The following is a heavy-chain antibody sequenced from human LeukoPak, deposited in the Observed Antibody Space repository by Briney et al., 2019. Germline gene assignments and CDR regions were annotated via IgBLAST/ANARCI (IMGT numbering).Heavy chain of an antibody. V-gene: IGHV3-23*01. CDR1: GFTFSSYA. Sequence: GGSLRLSCAASGFTFSSYAISWVRQAPGKGLEWVSAISGSGGSTYYADSVKGRFTISRDNSKNTLYLQMNSLRAEDTAVYYCAKLAPERSVRYFDWLYYFDYWGQGTLVTVSS. CDR2: ISGSGGST. J-gene: IGHJ4*02. CDR3: AKLAPERSVRYFDWLYYFDY. D-gene: IGHD3-9*01.